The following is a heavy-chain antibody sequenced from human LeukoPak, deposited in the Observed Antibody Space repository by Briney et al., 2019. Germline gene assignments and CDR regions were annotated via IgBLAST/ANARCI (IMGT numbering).Heavy chain of an antibody. V-gene: IGHV4-59*01. Sequence: SETLSLTCTVSGGSISSYYWSWIRQPPGKGLEWIGYIYYSGSTSYNPSLKSRVTISVDTSKNQFSLKLSSVTAADTAVYYCARGNYDSSGYRFDYWGQGTLVTVSS. CDR2: IYYSGST. J-gene: IGHJ4*02. CDR1: GGSISSYY. D-gene: IGHD3-22*01. CDR3: ARGNYDSSGYRFDY.